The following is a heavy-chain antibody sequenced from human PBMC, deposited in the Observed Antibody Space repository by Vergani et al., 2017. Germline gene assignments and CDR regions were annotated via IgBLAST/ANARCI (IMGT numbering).Heavy chain of an antibody. D-gene: IGHD3-3*01. V-gene: IGHV5-51*01. CDR1: GYSFNSYW. CDR3: AGTSAYDFWSGYYIDAFDI. Sequence: EVQLVQSGAEVKKPGESLKISCKGSGYSFNSYWIGWVRQMPGKGLEWMGIIYPGYSNTRYSPSFQGQVTISADKSISTAYLPWISLKASDSAIYYCAGTSAYDFWSGYYIDAFDIWGQGTMVTVSS. CDR2: IYPGYSNT. J-gene: IGHJ3*02.